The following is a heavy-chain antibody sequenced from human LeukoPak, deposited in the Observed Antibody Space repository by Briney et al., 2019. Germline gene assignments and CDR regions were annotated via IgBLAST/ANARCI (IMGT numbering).Heavy chain of an antibody. V-gene: IGHV1-46*01. D-gene: IGHD3-3*01. CDR2: INPSGGST. Sequence: ASVNVSCKASGYTFTSYAMNWVRQAPGQGFEWMGIINPSGGSTSYAQKFQGRVTMTRDTSTSTVYMELSSLRSEDTAVYYCAREELVDFWSGDNWFDPWGQGTLVTVSS. J-gene: IGHJ5*02. CDR1: GYTFTSYA. CDR3: AREELVDFWSGDNWFDP.